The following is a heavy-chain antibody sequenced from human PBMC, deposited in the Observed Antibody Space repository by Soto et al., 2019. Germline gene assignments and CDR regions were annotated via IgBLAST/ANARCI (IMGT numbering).Heavy chain of an antibody. V-gene: IGHV3-23*01. CDR2: ISGSGGSA. D-gene: IGHD2-2*01. CDR3: AKGYCSSTSCVFDHTNYYYYYGMDV. J-gene: IGHJ6*02. CDR1: GFTFSSYA. Sequence: GGSLRLSCAASGFTFSSYAMSWVRQAPGKGLEWVSAISGSGGSAYYADSAKGRFTISRDNSKNTLYLQMNSLRAEDTAVYYCAKGYCSSTSCVFDHTNYYYYYGMDVWGQGTTVTVSS.